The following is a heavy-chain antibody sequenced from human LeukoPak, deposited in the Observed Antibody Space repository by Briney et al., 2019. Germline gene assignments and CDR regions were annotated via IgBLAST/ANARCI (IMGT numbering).Heavy chain of an antibody. Sequence: ASVKVSCKASGYTFTGYYMHWVRQAPGQGLEWMGWINPNSGGTNYAQKFQGRVTMTRDTSISTAYMELSRLRSDDTAVYYCGRGASGWYSYDFGVYYFDYWGQGTLVTVSS. CDR3: GRGASGWYSYDFGVYYFDY. CDR1: GYTFTGYY. J-gene: IGHJ4*02. CDR2: INPNSGGT. V-gene: IGHV1-2*02. D-gene: IGHD6-19*01.